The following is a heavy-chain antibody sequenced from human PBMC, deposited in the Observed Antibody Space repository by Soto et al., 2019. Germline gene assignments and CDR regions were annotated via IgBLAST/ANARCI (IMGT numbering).Heavy chain of an antibody. Sequence: QVQLVHSGAEVKKPGASVKVSCKASGYTFTSYGISWVRQAPGQGLEWMGWISAYNGDTNYAQKFQGRVTMTTDTSTSTAYMELRSLNSDDTAVYYCARGRDYGGNGLYFDYWGQGTLVTVSS. V-gene: IGHV1-18*01. CDR3: ARGRDYGGNGLYFDY. D-gene: IGHD4-17*01. CDR1: GYTFTSYG. CDR2: ISAYNGDT. J-gene: IGHJ4*02.